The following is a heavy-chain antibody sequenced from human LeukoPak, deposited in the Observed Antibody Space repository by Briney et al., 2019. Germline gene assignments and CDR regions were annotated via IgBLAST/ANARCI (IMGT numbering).Heavy chain of an antibody. D-gene: IGHD3-3*01. CDR3: ARGAPVAISGPGFDQYFEY. CDR2: MNPDSGNT. CDR1: GYTFDNYD. Sequence: GASPKVSCKTSGYTFDNYDINWVRQAPRQGLERMGRMNPDSGNTGYAQNFQGRVVMTTNTSMKTAYMEFRGLRSEDTAIYYCARGAPVAISGPGFDQYFEYWGQGTVVAVSS. J-gene: IGHJ4*02. V-gene: IGHV1-8*01.